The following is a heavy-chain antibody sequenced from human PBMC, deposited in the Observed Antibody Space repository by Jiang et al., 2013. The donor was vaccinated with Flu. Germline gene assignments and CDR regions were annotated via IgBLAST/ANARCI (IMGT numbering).Heavy chain of an antibody. CDR3: ARITGTARFDP. Sequence: EWMGWINAGNGETKYSQNFQGRVTITRDTSATTAYMELSSLRSEDTAVYYCARITGTARFDPWGQGTLVTVSS. D-gene: IGHD1-7*01. CDR2: INAGNGET. J-gene: IGHJ5*02. V-gene: IGHV1-3*01.